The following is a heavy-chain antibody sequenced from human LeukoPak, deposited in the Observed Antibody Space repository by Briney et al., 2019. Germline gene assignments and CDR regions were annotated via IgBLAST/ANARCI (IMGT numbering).Heavy chain of an antibody. V-gene: IGHV3-23*01. CDR3: SKSCRYTRSCYDY. J-gene: IGHJ4*02. CDR2: ISGSGGDA. Sequence: GGSLRLSCAASGFTFSNYAMSWVRQAPGKGLDWVSGISGSGGDAYYADSVKGRFTISRDNSQNTLFLQMDSLRAEDTAVYYCSKSCRYTRSCYDYWGQGALVTVSS. CDR1: GFTFSNYA. D-gene: IGHD6-13*01.